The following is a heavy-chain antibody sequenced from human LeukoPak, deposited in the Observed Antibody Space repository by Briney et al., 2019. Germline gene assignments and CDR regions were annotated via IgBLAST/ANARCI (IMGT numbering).Heavy chain of an antibody. J-gene: IGHJ3*02. Sequence: PSETLSLTCTVSGGSSTNYYWSWMRQPPGKGLEWIASFSYSGDTNYNPSLKSRVTISVDTSKNQFSLKLSSVTAADTAVYYCARVGDLDGYGAFDIWGQGTMVTVSS. D-gene: IGHD5-24*01. CDR2: FSYSGDT. V-gene: IGHV4-59*12. CDR1: GGSSTNYY. CDR3: ARVGDLDGYGAFDI.